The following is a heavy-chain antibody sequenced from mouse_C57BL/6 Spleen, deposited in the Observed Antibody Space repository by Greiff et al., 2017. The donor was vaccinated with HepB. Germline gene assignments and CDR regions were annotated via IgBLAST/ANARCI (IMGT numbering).Heavy chain of an antibody. J-gene: IGHJ2*01. CDR2: IHPNSGST. CDR1: GYTFTSYW. D-gene: IGHD2-1*01. CDR3: ARRGIYYGNYYFDY. V-gene: IGHV1-64*01. Sequence: VQLQQPGAELVKPGASVKLSCKASGYTFTSYWMHWVKQRPGQGLEWIGMIHPNSGSTNYNEKFKSKATLTVDKSSSTAYMQLSSLTSEDSAVYYCARRGIYYGNYYFDYWGQGTTLTVSS.